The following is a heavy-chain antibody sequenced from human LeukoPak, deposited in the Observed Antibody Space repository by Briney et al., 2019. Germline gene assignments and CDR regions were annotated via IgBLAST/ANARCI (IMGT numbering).Heavy chain of an antibody. Sequence: GGSLRLSCVASGFTFSGSWMTWVRQAPGKGLEWVANIKEDGSEKYYVDSVKGRFTISRDNAKNSLYLQMNSLRAEDTAVYYCARGSSGWYVPDYWGQGTLVTVSS. CDR3: ARGSSGWYVPDY. J-gene: IGHJ4*02. V-gene: IGHV3-7*01. D-gene: IGHD6-19*01. CDR2: IKEDGSEK. CDR1: GFTFSGSW.